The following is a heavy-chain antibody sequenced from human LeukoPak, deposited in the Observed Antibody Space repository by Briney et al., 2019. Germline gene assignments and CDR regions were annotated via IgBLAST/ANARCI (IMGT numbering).Heavy chain of an antibody. CDR1: GGSISSSSYY. CDR2: IYYSGST. J-gene: IGHJ5*02. D-gene: IGHD6-25*01. V-gene: IGHV4-39*01. CDR3: ARQPAPFQSGGVS. Sequence: SETLSLTCTVSGGSISSSSYYWGWIRQPPGKGLEWIGSIYYSGSTYYDPSLKSRVTISVDTSKNQFSLKLSSVTAADTAVYYCARQPAPFQSGGVSWAQGTLVTVSS.